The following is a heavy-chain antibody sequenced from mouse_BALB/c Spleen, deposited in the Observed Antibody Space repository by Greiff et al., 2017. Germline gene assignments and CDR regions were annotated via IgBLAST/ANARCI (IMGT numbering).Heavy chain of an antibody. CDR2: INPSTGYT. CDR1: GYTFTSYW. CDR3: ARSSIYDGYLYYAMDY. V-gene: IGHV1-7*01. D-gene: IGHD2-3*01. J-gene: IGHJ4*01. Sequence: QVQLQQSGAELAKPGASVKMSCKASGYTFTSYWMHWVKQRPGQGLEWIGYINPSTGYTEYNQKFKDKATLTADKSSSTAYMQLSSLTSEDSAVYYCARSSIYDGYLYYAMDYWGQGTSVTVSS.